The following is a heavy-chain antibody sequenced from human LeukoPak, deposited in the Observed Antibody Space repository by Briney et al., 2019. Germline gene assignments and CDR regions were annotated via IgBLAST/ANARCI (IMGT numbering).Heavy chain of an antibody. CDR2: IYYRGST. Sequence: SETLSLTCTVSGASISSSSYYWGWIRQPPGKGLKWIGSIYYRGSTYYNPSLKSRVTISVDTSKNQFSLKLSSVTAADTAVYYCARPPALDLDAFDIWGQGAMVTVS. J-gene: IGHJ3*02. V-gene: IGHV4-39*01. CDR1: GASISSSSYY. CDR3: ARPPALDLDAFDI.